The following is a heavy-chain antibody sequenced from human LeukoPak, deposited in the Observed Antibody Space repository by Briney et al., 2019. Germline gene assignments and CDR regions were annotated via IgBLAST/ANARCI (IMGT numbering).Heavy chain of an antibody. J-gene: IGHJ4*02. V-gene: IGHV4-34*01. CDR2: INHSGST. CDR3: ARAEGREMATITRGQYYFDY. CDR1: GGSFSGYY. Sequence: SETLSLTCAVYGGSFSGYYWSWIRQPPGKGLEWIGEINHSGSTNYDPSLKSRVTISVDTSKNQFSLKLSSVTAAGTAVYYCARAEGREMATITRGQYYFDYWGQGTLVTVSS. D-gene: IGHD5-24*01.